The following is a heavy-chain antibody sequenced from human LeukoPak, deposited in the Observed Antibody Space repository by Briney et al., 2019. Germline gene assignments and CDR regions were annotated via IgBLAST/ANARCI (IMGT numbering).Heavy chain of an antibody. Sequence: GASVKVSCKASVYTVTSYGISWVRQAPGQGLEWMGWSSACNGNTNYAQKLQGRVTMTTATSTSTAYMELRSLRSDDTAVYYCARDKNRGGYDYPPLVWGQGTLVTVSS. D-gene: IGHD5-12*01. CDR3: ARDKNRGGYDYPPLV. J-gene: IGHJ4*02. CDR2: SSACNGNT. CDR1: VYTVTSYG. V-gene: IGHV1-18*01.